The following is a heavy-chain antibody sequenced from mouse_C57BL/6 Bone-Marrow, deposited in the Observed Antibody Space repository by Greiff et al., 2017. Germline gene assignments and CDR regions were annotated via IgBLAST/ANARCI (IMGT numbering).Heavy chain of an antibody. V-gene: IGHV1-72*01. CDR1: GYTFTSYW. CDR2: IDPNSGGT. J-gene: IGHJ4*01. Sequence: QVQLQQPGAELVKPGASVKLSCKASGYTFTSYWMHWVKQRPGRGLEWIGRIDPNSGGTKYNEKFKSKATLTVDKPSSTAYMKLSSLTSEDSAVYYCARPITTVVAPYAMDYWGQGTSVTVSS. CDR3: ARPITTVVAPYAMDY. D-gene: IGHD1-1*01.